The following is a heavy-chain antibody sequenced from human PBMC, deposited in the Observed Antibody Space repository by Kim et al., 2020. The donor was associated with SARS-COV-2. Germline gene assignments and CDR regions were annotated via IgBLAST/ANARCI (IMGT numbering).Heavy chain of an antibody. CDR1: GYTFTGYY. CDR3: ARSATYYYDSNGYYPRPPVDS. J-gene: IGHJ4*02. V-gene: IGHV1-2*02. D-gene: IGHD3-22*01. CDR2: INPNSGGT. Sequence: ASVKVSCKASGYTFTGYYMHWVRQAPGQGLERMGWINPNSGGTNYAQKVQVKVTMIRDTSISTAYMELSRLRSEETAVYHCARSATYYYDSNGYYPRPPVDSWGQG.